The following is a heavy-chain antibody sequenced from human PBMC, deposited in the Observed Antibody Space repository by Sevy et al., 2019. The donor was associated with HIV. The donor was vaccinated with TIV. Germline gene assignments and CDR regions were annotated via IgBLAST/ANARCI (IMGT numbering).Heavy chain of an antibody. Sequence: ASVKVSCKASGYTFTGYYMHWVRQAPGQGLEWMGWINPNSGGTNYAQKFQGRVTMTRDTSISTAYMELSSLRPDDTAIYYCAKHTSFMLDSWGQGTLVTVSS. J-gene: IGHJ5*01. V-gene: IGHV1-2*02. CDR3: AKHTSFMLDS. CDR1: GYTFTGYY. CDR2: INPNSGGT.